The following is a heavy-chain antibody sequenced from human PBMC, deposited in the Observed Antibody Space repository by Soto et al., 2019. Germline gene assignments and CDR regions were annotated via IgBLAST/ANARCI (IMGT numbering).Heavy chain of an antibody. CDR1: GFTFSSYA. CDR2: ISGSGGST. CDR3: ANHDQQDIVVVVAATHYYYGMDV. J-gene: IGHJ6*02. Sequence: EVQLLESGGGLVQPGGSLRLSCAASGFTFSSYAMSWVRQAPGKGLEWVSAISGSGGSTYYADSVKGRFTISRYNSKNTLYLQMYSLRAEDTAVYYCANHDQQDIVVVVAATHYYYGMDVWGQGTTVTVSS. D-gene: IGHD2-15*01. V-gene: IGHV3-23*01.